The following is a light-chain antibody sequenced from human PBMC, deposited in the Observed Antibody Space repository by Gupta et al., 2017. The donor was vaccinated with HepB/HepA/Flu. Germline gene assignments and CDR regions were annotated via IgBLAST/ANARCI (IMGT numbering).Light chain of an antibody. CDR3: LLYYGGPRI. CDR1: TGAVTSGHY. V-gene: IGLV7-46*01. Sequence: VTQEPSLTVSPGGTVTLTCGSTTGAVTSGHYPYWFQQKPGKAPRTLIYDTNIKHSCTPARFSGSLLGGQAALTLSGAQPEDEAEYYCLLYYGGPRIFGGGTKLTVL. J-gene: IGLJ2*01. CDR2: DTN.